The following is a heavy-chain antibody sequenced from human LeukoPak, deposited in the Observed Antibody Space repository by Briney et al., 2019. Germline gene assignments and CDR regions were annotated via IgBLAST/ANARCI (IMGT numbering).Heavy chain of an antibody. CDR2: ISYDGSNK. Sequence: GGSLRPSCAASGFTFSSYAMHWVRQAPGKGLEWVAVISYDGSNKYYADSVKGRFTISRDNSKNTLYLQMNSLRAEDTAVYYCARDHRISSGYLDYWGQGTLVTVSS. D-gene: IGHD3-22*01. J-gene: IGHJ4*02. CDR1: GFTFSSYA. CDR3: ARDHRISSGYLDY. V-gene: IGHV3-30*01.